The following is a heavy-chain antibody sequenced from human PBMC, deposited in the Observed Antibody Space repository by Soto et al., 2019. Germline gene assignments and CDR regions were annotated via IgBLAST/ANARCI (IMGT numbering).Heavy chain of an antibody. CDR1: GFTFSSYA. CDR3: AKGGQRRGGGYFDY. Sequence: EVQLLESGGGLVQPGGSLRLSCAASGFTFSSYAMSWVRQAPGKGLEWVSGISSSGRNTYYADSVKGRFTISRDNSKNARNLQRDSLRAEDTALYYWAKGGQRRGGGYFDYWGQGTLVTVSS. CDR2: ISSSGRNT. J-gene: IGHJ4*02. V-gene: IGHV3-23*01. D-gene: IGHD6-25*01.